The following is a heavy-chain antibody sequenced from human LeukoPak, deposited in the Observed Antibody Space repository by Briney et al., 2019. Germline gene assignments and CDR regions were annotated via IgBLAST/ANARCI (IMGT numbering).Heavy chain of an antibody. J-gene: IGHJ4*02. CDR2: ISYDGSNK. CDR1: GFTFSSYA. Sequence: GGSLRLSCAASGFTFSSYAMHWVRQALGKGLEWVAVISYDGSNKYYADSVKGRFTISRDNSKNTLYLQMNSLRAEDTAVYYCAKDLYYYDKGYFDYWGQGTLVTVSS. D-gene: IGHD3-22*01. CDR3: AKDLYYYDKGYFDY. V-gene: IGHV3-30-3*01.